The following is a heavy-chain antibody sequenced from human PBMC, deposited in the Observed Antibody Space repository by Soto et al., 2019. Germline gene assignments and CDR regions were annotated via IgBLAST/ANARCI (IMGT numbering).Heavy chain of an antibody. CDR2: IYYSGST. CDR3: GREGAGGWSAP. CDR1: GGSISSGGYY. V-gene: IGHV4-31*03. Sequence: PSETLSLTCTVSGGSISSGGYYWSWIRQHPGKGLEWIGYIYYSGSTYYNPSLKSRVTISVDTSKNQFSLKLSSVTSPDTAGYYGGREGAGGWSAPWGKGPLDTVS. J-gene: IGHJ5*02.